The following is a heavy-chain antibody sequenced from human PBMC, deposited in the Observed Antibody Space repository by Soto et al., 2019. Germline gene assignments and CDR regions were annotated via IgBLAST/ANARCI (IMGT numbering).Heavy chain of an antibody. CDR3: ARGFNSALDV. D-gene: IGHD6-13*01. CDR2: IKQDGSEK. J-gene: IGHJ3*01. Sequence: GGSLRLSCAATGFTFGRYWMSWVRQPPGKGLEWVANIKQDGSEKYYVDSAKGRFTISRDNAKDSLHLQMKSLRAEDTAVYYCARGFNSALDVWGQGKMVAVSS. CDR1: GFTFGRYW. V-gene: IGHV3-7*01.